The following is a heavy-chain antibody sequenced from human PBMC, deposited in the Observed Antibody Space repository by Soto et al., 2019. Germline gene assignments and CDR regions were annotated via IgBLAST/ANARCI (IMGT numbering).Heavy chain of an antibody. Sequence: SETLSLTCTVSGGSISSYYWSWIRQPPGKGLEWIGYIYYSGSTNYNPSLKSRVTISVDTSKNQFSLKLSSVTAADTAVYYCARGPLMVRGVIIPSHFDYWGQGTLVTVSS. CDR2: IYYSGST. V-gene: IGHV4-59*01. CDR3: ARGPLMVRGVIIPSHFDY. J-gene: IGHJ4*02. CDR1: GGSISSYY. D-gene: IGHD3-10*01.